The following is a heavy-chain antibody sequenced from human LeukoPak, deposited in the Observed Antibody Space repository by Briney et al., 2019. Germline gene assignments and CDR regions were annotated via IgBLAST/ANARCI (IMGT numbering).Heavy chain of an antibody. V-gene: IGHV4-38-2*01. CDR1: GYSISSGYY. CDR3: AGVDYCSSTSCFMEIDY. CDR2: IYHSGST. Sequence: SETLSLTCAVSGYSISSGYYWGWIRQPRGKGLEWIGSIYHSGSTYYNPSLKSRVTISVDTSKNQFSLKLSSVTAADTAVYYCAGVDYCSSTSCFMEIDYWGQGTLVTVSS. D-gene: IGHD2-2*01. J-gene: IGHJ4*02.